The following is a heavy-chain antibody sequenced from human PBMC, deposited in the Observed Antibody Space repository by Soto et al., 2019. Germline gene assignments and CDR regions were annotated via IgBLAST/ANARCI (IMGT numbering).Heavy chain of an antibody. CDR3: ARGPLQVAVAGTGNWFDP. D-gene: IGHD6-19*01. J-gene: IGHJ5*02. Sequence: SETLSLTCTVSGGSISSSSYYWGWIRQPPGKGLEWIGRINYSGSTYYNPSLKSRVTISVDTSKNQFSLKLSSVTAADTAVYYCARGPLQVAVAGTGNWFDPWGQGILVTVSS. V-gene: IGHV4-39*07. CDR1: GGSISSSSYY. CDR2: INYSGST.